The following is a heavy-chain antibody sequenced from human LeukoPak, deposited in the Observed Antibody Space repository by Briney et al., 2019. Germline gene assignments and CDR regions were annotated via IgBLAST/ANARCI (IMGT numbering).Heavy chain of an antibody. CDR2: IKQDGSEK. D-gene: IGHD4-17*01. Sequence: GGSLRLSCAASGFTFSSYWMSWVRQAPGKGLEWVANIKQDGSEKYYVDSVKGRFTISRDNAKNSLYLQMNSLRAEDTAVYYCARDXYXXYXXXXXDVWXXGTTVTVS. V-gene: IGHV3-7*01. J-gene: IGHJ6*01. CDR1: GFTFSSYW. CDR3: ARDXYXXYXXXXXDV.